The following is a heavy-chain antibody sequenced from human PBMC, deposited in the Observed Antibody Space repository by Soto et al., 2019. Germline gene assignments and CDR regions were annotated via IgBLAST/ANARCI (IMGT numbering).Heavy chain of an antibody. Sequence: SETLSLPCTVAGYPVNNVGFHLSLLPRPPGKGLEWIGYIYNGGSTYYRPSLESRMHMSLDATRNHYSLRLTSVTAADTAVYFCARAPVGLDTISYFDYWGQGKLVTVSS. V-gene: IGHV4-30-4*01. CDR3: ARAPVGLDTISYFDY. J-gene: IGHJ4*02. CDR2: IYNGGST. CDR1: GYPVNNVGFH. D-gene: IGHD3-3*01.